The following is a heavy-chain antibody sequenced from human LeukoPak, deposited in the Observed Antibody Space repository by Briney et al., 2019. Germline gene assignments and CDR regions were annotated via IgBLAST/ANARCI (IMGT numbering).Heavy chain of an antibody. J-gene: IGHJ4*02. CDR2: IYYSGSA. Sequence: NPSETLSLTCTVSGGSISSSSYYWGWIRQPPGKGLEWIGSIYYSGSAYHNPSLKSRVTISADTSKNQFSLKLSSVTAADTAVYYCARRRGYYFDYWGQGTLVTVSS. CDR1: GGSISSSSYY. V-gene: IGHV4-39*01. CDR3: ARRRGYYFDY.